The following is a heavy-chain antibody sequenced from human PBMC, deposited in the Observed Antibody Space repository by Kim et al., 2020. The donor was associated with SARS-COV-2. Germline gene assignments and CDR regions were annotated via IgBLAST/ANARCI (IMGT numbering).Heavy chain of an antibody. D-gene: IGHD3-3*01. V-gene: IGHV1-46*01. CDR1: GYTFTSYF. CDR2: INPSGGST. Sequence: ASVKVSCKASGYTFTSYFMHWVRQAPGQGLDWMGIINPSGGSTNYAQKFQGRVTMTRDTSTSTVYMELSSLRSEDTAVYYCARDLEVDSYYDFWSGYNTNRYYYSGMDVWGPGTTVTVS. J-gene: IGHJ6*02. CDR3: ARDLEVDSYYDFWSGYNTNRYYYSGMDV.